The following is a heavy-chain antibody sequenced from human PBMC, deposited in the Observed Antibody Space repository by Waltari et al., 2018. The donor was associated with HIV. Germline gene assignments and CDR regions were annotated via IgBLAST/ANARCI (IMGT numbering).Heavy chain of an antibody. CDR1: GFTFRSHG. CDR3: ASQGGYGDPDY. J-gene: IGHJ4*02. V-gene: IGHV3-21*01. D-gene: IGHD4-17*01. Sequence: EVQLVESGGGLVKPGGSLSLSCAASGFTFRSHGMNWVRQAPGKGLEWVSSISSSSSYIYYADSVKGRFTISRDNAKNSLYLQMNSLRAEDTAVYYCASQGGYGDPDYWGQGTLVTVSS. CDR2: ISSSSSYI.